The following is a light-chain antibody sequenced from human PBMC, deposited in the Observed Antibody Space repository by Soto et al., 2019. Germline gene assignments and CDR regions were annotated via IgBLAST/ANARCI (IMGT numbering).Light chain of an antibody. V-gene: IGLV2-14*03. CDR2: DVA. Sequence: QSALTQPASVSDSPGQSITISCTGTSSDVGGSNFVSCYQQHPGKPPKLIIYDVANRPSGVSNRFSGSKSGSTASLIISRLQTEDEADYYCVSYTSSTTYVFGTGTKVTVL. J-gene: IGLJ1*01. CDR3: VSYTSSTTYV. CDR1: SSDVGGSNF.